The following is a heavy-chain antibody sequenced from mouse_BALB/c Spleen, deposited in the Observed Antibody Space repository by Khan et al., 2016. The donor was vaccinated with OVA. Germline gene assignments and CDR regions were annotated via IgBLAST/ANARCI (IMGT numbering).Heavy chain of an antibody. J-gene: IGHJ2*01. Sequence: VQLQQSGAELVKPGASVKMSCKASGYTFTSYTMHWVKQRPGQGLEWIGYINPSSGYTEYNQTFKDKATLTADKSSSTAYMQLSSLTSEDSAVYYCARKSTRASYWGQGTTLTVSS. V-gene: IGHV1-4*01. CDR1: GYTFTSYT. CDR2: INPSSGYT. CDR3: ARKSTRASY. D-gene: IGHD3-1*01.